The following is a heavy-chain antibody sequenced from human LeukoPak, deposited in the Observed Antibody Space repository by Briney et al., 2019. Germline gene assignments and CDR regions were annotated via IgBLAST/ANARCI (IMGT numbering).Heavy chain of an antibody. Sequence: SQTLSLTCTVSGGSISSGDYYWSWIRQPPGKGLEWIGYIYYSGSTYYNPSLKSRVTISVDTSKNQFSLKLSSVTAADTAVYSCALPEVVAATPYYWGQGTLVTVSS. CDR1: GGSISSGDYY. CDR3: ALPEVVAATPYY. V-gene: IGHV4-30-4*08. CDR2: IYYSGST. J-gene: IGHJ4*02. D-gene: IGHD2-15*01.